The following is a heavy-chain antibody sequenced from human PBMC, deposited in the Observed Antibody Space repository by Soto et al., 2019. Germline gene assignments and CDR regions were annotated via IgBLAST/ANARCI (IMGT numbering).Heavy chain of an antibody. J-gene: IGHJ4*02. Sequence: SETLSLTCTVSNDYISPYYWSWIRQPPGKGLEWIGFIYYSGSTTYNPSLKSRVTISVATSKNQFSLKLTSVTAADTAIHYCARHFPPLHSGRHYFDLWGQGTLVTVS. CDR3: ARHFPPLHSGRHYFDL. CDR1: NDYISPYY. D-gene: IGHD3-10*01. CDR2: IYYSGST. V-gene: IGHV4-59*08.